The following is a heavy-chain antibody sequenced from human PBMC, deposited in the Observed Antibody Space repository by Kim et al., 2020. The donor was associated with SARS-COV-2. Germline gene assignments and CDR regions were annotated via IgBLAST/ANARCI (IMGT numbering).Heavy chain of an antibody. D-gene: IGHD3-10*01. V-gene: IGHV3-7*03. J-gene: IGHJ6*02. Sequence: GGSLRLSCAASGFTFSSYWMSCVRQAPGKGLEWVANIKQDGSEKYYVDSVKGRFTISRDNAKNSLYLQMNSLRAEDTAVYYCARDQGSGPFRGLLWFGQYYYDGMDVWGQGATVTVSS. CDR1: GFTFSSYW. CDR2: IKQDGSEK. CDR3: ARDQGSGPFRGLLWFGQYYYDGMDV.